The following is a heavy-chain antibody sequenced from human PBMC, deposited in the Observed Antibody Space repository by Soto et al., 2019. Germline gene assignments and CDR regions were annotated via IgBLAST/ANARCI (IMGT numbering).Heavy chain of an antibody. CDR1: GYTFTNYY. CDR3: ARDLSPAI. CDR2: INPNGGST. Sequence: QVQLVQSGAEVKKPGASVKVSCKASGYTFTNYYMHWVRQAPGQGLEWMGVINPNGGSTSYAQKFQGRGTMTRDTSTSTVYMELSSLRSEDTAVYYCARDLSPAIWGQGTMVTVSS. J-gene: IGHJ3*02. V-gene: IGHV1-46*01.